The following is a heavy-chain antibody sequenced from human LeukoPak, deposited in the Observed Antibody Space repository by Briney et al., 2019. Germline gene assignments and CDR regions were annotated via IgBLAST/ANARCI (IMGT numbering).Heavy chain of an antibody. J-gene: IGHJ4*02. CDR3: ARSDAGVLDY. V-gene: IGHV3-21*01. CDR1: VFTFSSYS. CDR2: ISSSSSYI. Sequence: PGGSLRLSCAASVFTFSSYSMNWVRQAPGKGLEWVSSISSSSSYIYYADSVKGRFTISRNNAKNSLYLQMNSLRAEDTAVYYCARSDAGVLDYWGQGTLVTVSS. D-gene: IGHD2-8*02.